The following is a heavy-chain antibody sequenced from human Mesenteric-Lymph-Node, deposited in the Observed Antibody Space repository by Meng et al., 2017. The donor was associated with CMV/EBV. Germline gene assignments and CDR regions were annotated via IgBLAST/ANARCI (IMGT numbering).Heavy chain of an antibody. CDR3: ARLQGIAAAGTTYGMDV. Sequence: GESLKISCKGSGYSFTSYWIGWVRQMPGKGLEWMGIIYPGDSDTRYSPSFQGQVTISADKSISTAYLQWSSLKASDTAMYYCARLQGIAAAGTTYGMDVWGQGTTVTVSS. V-gene: IGHV5-51*01. J-gene: IGHJ6*02. D-gene: IGHD6-13*01. CDR1: GYSFTSYW. CDR2: IYPGDSDT.